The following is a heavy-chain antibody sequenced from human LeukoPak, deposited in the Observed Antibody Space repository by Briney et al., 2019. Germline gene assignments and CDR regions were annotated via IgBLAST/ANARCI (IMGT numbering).Heavy chain of an antibody. D-gene: IGHD5-18*01. CDR3: AGGYSYLGKSLVY. CDR2: INHSGST. J-gene: IGHJ4*02. CDR1: GGSFSGYY. Sequence: SETLSLTCAVYGGSFSGYYWSWIRQPPGKGLEWIGEINHSGSTNYNPSLKSRVTISVDTYKNQFSLKLSSVAAADTAVYYCAGGYSYLGKSLVYWGQGTLVTVSS. V-gene: IGHV4-34*01.